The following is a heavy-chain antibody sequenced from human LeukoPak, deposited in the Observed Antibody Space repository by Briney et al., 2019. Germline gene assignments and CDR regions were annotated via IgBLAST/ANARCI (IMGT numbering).Heavy chain of an antibody. J-gene: IGHJ2*01. V-gene: IGHV3-23*01. Sequence: GGSLRLSCAASGFTFSSYGMSWVRQAPGKGLEWVSAISGSGGSTYYADSVKGRFTISRDNSKNTLYLQMNSLRAEDTAVYYCAKDRVVTAIRGYWYFDLWGRGTLVTVSS. CDR1: GFTFSSYG. CDR2: ISGSGGST. D-gene: IGHD2-21*02. CDR3: AKDRVVTAIRGYWYFDL.